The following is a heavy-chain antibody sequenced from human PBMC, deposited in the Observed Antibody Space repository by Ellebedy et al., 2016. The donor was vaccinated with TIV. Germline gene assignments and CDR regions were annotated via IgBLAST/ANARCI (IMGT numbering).Heavy chain of an antibody. Sequence: AASVKVSCKASGGTFNYAITWVLQAPGQGLEWMGAVIPKFERGSPAQKFQGRVTITADEATSTAYMEMSSLRYDDTAVYYCATSGRVAVTTTFDYWGQGTLVTVSS. V-gene: IGHV1-69*13. J-gene: IGHJ4*02. CDR3: ATSGRVAVTTTFDY. CDR1: GGTFNYA. CDR2: VIPKFERG. D-gene: IGHD4-17*01.